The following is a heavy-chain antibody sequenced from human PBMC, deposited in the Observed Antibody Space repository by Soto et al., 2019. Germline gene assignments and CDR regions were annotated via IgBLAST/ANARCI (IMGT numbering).Heavy chain of an antibody. CDR1: GFTFANAW. Sequence: EVQLVQSGGGVVKPGESLTVSCELSGFTFANAWMSWVRQAPGEGLEWVGRMKSITDAGTTDLAAPEKGRFSISRDDSKNTWHLHMTDVNVEDTGLYSCLTERGAVKSKGSSREDHWGQGTLVPASS. CDR3: LTERGAVKSKGSSREDH. J-gene: IGHJ4*02. V-gene: IGHV3-15*01. CDR2: MKSITDAGTT. D-gene: IGHD3-16*01.